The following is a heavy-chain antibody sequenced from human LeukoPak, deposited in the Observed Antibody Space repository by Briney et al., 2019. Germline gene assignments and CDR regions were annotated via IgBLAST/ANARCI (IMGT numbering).Heavy chain of an antibody. J-gene: IGHJ1*01. CDR2: INSDGSST. Sequence: GGSLRLSCAASGFTFSSYWMYWVRQAPGKGLVWVSRINSDGSSTTYADSVKGRFTISRDNAKNTLYPQMNGLRAEDTAVYYCARPTAATSLSASFQQWGQGTLVTVSS. D-gene: IGHD2-15*01. CDR1: GFTFSSYW. V-gene: IGHV3-74*03. CDR3: ARPTAATSLSASFQQ.